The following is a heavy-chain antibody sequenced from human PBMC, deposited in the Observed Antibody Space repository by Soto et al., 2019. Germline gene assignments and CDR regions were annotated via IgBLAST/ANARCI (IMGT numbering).Heavy chain of an antibody. V-gene: IGHV4-34*01. CDR3: ARAYGSVSYRVYYYYYGMDV. J-gene: IGHJ6*02. CDR1: GGSFSGYY. Sequence: SETLSLTCAVYGGSFSGYYWSWIRQPPGKGLEWIGEINHSGSTNYNPSLKSRVTISGDTSNNQFSLKLSSVTAADTAVYYCARAYGSVSYRVYYYYYGMDVWGQGTTVTVSS. D-gene: IGHD3-10*01. CDR2: INHSGST.